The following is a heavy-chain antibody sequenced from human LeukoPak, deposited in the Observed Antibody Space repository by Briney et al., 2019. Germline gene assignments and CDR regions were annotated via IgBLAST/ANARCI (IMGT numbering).Heavy chain of an antibody. CDR2: ISYDGNNQ. V-gene: IGHV3-30-3*01. CDR1: GFTFSRNA. J-gene: IGHJ3*01. D-gene: IGHD3-3*01. CDR3: ARSARGVVPSLDF. Sequence: GGSLRLSCVVSGFTFSRNAVHWVRQAPGKGLEWVAVISYDGNNQYYVESVKGRFTVSRDNSKNTLDLQMNSLRVEDTAVYYCARSARGVVPSLDFWGQGTMVTVSS.